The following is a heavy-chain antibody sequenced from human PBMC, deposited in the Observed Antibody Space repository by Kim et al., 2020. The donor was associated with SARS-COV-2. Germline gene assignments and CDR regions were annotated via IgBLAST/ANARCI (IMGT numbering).Heavy chain of an antibody. V-gene: IGHV3-73*01. D-gene: IGHD3-10*01. CDR2: IRSKANSYAT. CDR1: GFTFSGSA. Sequence: GGSLRLSCAASGFTFSGSAMHWVRKAPGKGLEWVCRIRSKANSYATAYAASVKGRFTISRADSTNTAYLQMNSPKTEDTAVYYCTRHLYYGSGVQGMDF. CDR3: TRHLYYGSGVQGMDF. J-gene: IGHJ6*01.